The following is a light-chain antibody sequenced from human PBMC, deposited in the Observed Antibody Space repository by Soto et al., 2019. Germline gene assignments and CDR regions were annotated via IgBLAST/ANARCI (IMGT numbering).Light chain of an antibody. V-gene: IGKV3-20*01. CDR2: GAS. CDR3: HQFGSSPPAFT. J-gene: IGKJ2*01. CDR1: QSVSNSN. Sequence: EIVLTQSPGTLSLSPGERATLSCRASQSVSNSNLAWYQQKPGQAPRLLIYGASSRATGIPDNFSGSGSGTDFTLTISRLEPEDFAIYYCHQFGSSPPAFTFGQGTKLEI.